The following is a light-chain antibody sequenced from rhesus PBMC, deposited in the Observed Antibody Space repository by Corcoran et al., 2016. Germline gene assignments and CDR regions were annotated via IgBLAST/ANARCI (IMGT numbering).Light chain of an antibody. Sequence: DIQMTQSPSSLSASVGDTVTITCRASQGISSYLAWYQQKPGKAPKLLIYTASTLQSGVPSRFSGSGSGTDCTLTISRLQPEDFATYYCQQHHSDPYSFGQGTKVEIK. J-gene: IGKJ2*01. CDR1: QGISSY. CDR2: TAS. CDR3: QQHHSDPYS. V-gene: IGKV1-25*01.